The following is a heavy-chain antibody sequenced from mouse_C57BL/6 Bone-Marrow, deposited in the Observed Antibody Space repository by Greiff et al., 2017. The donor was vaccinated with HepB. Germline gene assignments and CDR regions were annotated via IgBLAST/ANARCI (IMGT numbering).Heavy chain of an antibody. Sequence: VQLQESGAELARPGASVKMSCKASGYTFTSYTMHWVKQRPGQGLEWIGYINPSSGYTKYNQKFKDKATLTADKSSSTAYMQLSSLTSEDSAVYYCAKGLNGGFDYWGQGTTLTVSS. CDR3: AKGLNGGFDY. J-gene: IGHJ2*01. CDR2: INPSSGYT. D-gene: IGHD3-3*01. V-gene: IGHV1-4*01. CDR1: GYTFTSYT.